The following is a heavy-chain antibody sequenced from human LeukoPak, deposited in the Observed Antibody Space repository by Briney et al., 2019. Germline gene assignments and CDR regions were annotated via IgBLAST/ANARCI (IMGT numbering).Heavy chain of an antibody. CDR1: GFTFSSYW. CDR3: AKDIFSSSWYGSFDY. CDR2: IKQDGNEK. J-gene: IGHJ4*02. V-gene: IGHV3-7*03. Sequence: GGSLRLSCAASGFTFSSYWMSWVRQAPGKGLEWVANIKQDGNEKYYVDSVKGRFTISRDNAKNSLYLQMNSLRAEDTALYYCAKDIFSSSWYGSFDYWGQGTLVTVSS. D-gene: IGHD6-13*01.